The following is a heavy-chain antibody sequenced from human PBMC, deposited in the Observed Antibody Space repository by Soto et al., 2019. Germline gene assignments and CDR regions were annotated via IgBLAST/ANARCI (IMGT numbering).Heavy chain of an antibody. J-gene: IGHJ6*03. CDR3: AKENCSGGSCYPFYYYYYYMDV. V-gene: IGHV3-23*01. CDR2: ISGSGGST. CDR1: GFTFSSYA. Sequence: GGSLRLSCAASGFTFSSYAMSWVRQAPGKGLEWVSAISGSGGSTYYADSVKGRFTISRDNSKNTLYLQMNSLRAEDTAVYYCAKENCSGGSCYPFYYYYYYMDVWGKGTTVTVSS. D-gene: IGHD2-15*01.